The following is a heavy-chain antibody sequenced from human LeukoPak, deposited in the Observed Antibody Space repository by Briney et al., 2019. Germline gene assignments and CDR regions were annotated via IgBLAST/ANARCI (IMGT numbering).Heavy chain of an antibody. CDR2: IYPADSDT. CDR3: ARPGRSDYGFDV. CDR1: GYSFSTFW. Sequence: ESLKISCKGSGYSFSTFWIAWVRQMPGKGLEWMGIIYPADSDTRYSPSFQGQVTISADKSINTAYLQWSSLKASDTAIYYCARPGRSDYGFDVWGQGTTVTVSS. V-gene: IGHV5-51*01. J-gene: IGHJ6*02.